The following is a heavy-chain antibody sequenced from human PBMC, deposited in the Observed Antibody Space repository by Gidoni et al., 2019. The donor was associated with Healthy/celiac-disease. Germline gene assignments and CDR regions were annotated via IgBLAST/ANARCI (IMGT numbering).Heavy chain of an antibody. D-gene: IGHD2-15*01. V-gene: IGHV3-49*05. Sequence: EVQLVESGGGLVKPGRSLRLSCTASGFTFGDYAMSWFRQALGKGLGWVGFIRSKAYGGTTEYAASVKGRFTISRDDSKSIAYLQMNSLKTEDTAVYYCTRAALYCSGGSCYTNRIPYGMDVWGQGTTVTVSS. CDR1: GFTFGDYA. CDR2: IRSKAYGGTT. CDR3: TRAALYCSGGSCYTNRIPYGMDV. J-gene: IGHJ6*02.